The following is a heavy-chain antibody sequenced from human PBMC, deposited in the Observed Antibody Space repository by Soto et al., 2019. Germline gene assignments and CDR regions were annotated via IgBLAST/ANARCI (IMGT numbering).Heavy chain of an antibody. V-gene: IGHV1-18*04. CDR2: ISPYNGNT. J-gene: IGHJ4*02. CDR3: ARDQYYFDSSGYYEF. Sequence: QIQLVQSGAEVKKPGASVRVSCETSGYTFVSYGISWVRQAPGQGLEWMGWISPYNGNTNYAEKFKDRVTLTTDTSTDTAFLDLRSLTSDDTAVYFCARDQYYFDSSGYYEFWGQGTLVTVSS. CDR1: GYTFVSYG. D-gene: IGHD3-22*01.